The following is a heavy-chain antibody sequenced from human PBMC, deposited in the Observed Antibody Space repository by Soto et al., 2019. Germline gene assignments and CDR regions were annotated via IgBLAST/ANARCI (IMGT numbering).Heavy chain of an antibody. CDR2: ISGSGGST. V-gene: IGHV3-23*01. D-gene: IGHD3-22*01. Sequence: GGSLRLSCAASGFTFSSYAMSWVRQAPGKGLEWVSAISGSGGSTYYADSVKGRFTISRDNSKNTLYLQMNSLRAEDTAVYYCAKDPLVLDLINWFDPWGQGTLVPVSS. J-gene: IGHJ5*02. CDR1: GFTFSSYA. CDR3: AKDPLVLDLINWFDP.